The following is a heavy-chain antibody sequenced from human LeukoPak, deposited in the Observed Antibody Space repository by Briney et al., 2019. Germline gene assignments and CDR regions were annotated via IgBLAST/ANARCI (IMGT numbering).Heavy chain of an antibody. D-gene: IGHD6-13*01. CDR3: ARASYSSSWYVFDY. CDR1: GFTFRAFA. V-gene: IGHV3-30-3*01. Sequence: GSLRLSCGASGFTFRAFAMSWVRQAPGKGLEWVAVISYDGSNKYYADSVKGRFTISRDNSKNTLYLQMNSLRAEDTAVYYCARASYSSSWYVFDYWGQGTLVTVSS. CDR2: ISYDGSNK. J-gene: IGHJ4*02.